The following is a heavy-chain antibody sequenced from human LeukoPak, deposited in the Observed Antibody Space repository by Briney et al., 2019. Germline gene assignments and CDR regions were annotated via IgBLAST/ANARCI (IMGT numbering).Heavy chain of an antibody. CDR3: ARDKYYYDSGNSLRCDH. CDR1: GFTFSDYY. CDR2: ITSSGSTI. V-gene: IGHV3-11*01. D-gene: IGHD3-10*01. J-gene: IGHJ4*02. Sequence: GGSLRLSCAASGFTFSDYYMSWIRQAPGKGLEWVSYITSSGSTIYYADSVKGRFTISRDNAKNSLYLQMNSLRAEDTAVYYCARDKYYYDSGNSLRCDHWGQGTLVTVSS.